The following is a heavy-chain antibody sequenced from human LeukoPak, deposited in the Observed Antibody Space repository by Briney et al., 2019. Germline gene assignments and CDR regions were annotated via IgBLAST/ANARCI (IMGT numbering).Heavy chain of an antibody. V-gene: IGHV1-69*06. CDR3: ARDERPQGDAFDI. D-gene: IGHD5-24*01. CDR1: GYTFTGYY. Sequence: ASVKVSCKASGYTFTGYYMHWVRQAPGQGLEWMGGIIPILGTAKYAQKFQGRVTITADKSTSTAYMELSSLRSEDTAVYYCARDERPQGDAFDIWGQGTMVTVSS. J-gene: IGHJ3*02. CDR2: IIPILGTA.